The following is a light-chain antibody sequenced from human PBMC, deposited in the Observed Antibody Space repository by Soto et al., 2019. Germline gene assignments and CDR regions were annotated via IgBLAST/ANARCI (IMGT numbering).Light chain of an antibody. V-gene: IGLV6-57*04. J-gene: IGLJ2*01. CDR3: QSYDSSNVV. CDR1: SGSIASNY. CDR2: EDN. Sequence: NLMLTQPHSVSESPGKTVTISCTRSSGSIASNYVQWYQQRPGSAPTTVIYEDNQRPSGVPDRFSGSIDSSSNSASLTISGLKTEDEADYYCQSYDSSNVVFGGGTKLTVL.